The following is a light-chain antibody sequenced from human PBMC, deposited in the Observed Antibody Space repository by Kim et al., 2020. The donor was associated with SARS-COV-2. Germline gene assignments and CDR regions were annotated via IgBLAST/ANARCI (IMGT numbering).Light chain of an antibody. V-gene: IGLV3-1*01. CDR3: QAWDSSIVV. CDR1: KLGDKY. CDR2: QDS. J-gene: IGLJ2*01. Sequence: SYELTQPPSVSVSPGQTASITCSGDKLGDKYACWYQQKPGQSPVLVIYQDSKRPSGIPERFSGSNSGNTATLTISGTQAMDEADYYCQAWDSSIVVFGGGTQRPS.